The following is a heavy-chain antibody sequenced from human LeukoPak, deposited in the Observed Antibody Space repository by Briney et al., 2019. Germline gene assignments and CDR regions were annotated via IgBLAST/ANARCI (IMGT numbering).Heavy chain of an antibody. V-gene: IGHV4-59*01. J-gene: IGHJ3*02. Sequence: PSQTLSLTCTVSGGSISSYYWSWIRQTPGKGLEWIGYIYHSGSTNYNPSLKSRVTISVDTSKNQFSLKLSSVTAADTAVYYCARDARYSSSPYDAFDMWGQGTMVTVSS. CDR2: IYHSGST. CDR1: GGSISSYY. D-gene: IGHD6-6*01. CDR3: ARDARYSSSPYDAFDM.